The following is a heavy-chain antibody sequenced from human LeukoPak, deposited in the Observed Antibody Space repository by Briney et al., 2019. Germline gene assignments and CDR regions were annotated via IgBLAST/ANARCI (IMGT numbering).Heavy chain of an antibody. CDR2: ISSSSSYI. CDR3: ARDSVEMATILDY. J-gene: IGHJ4*02. D-gene: IGHD5-24*01. V-gene: IGHV3-21*01. Sequence: GGSLRLSCAASGFTFSGYAMNWVRQAPGKGLEWVSSISSSSSYIYYADSVKGRFTISRDNAKNSLYLQMNSLRAEDTAVYYCARDSVEMATILDYWGQGTLVTVSS. CDR1: GFTFSGYA.